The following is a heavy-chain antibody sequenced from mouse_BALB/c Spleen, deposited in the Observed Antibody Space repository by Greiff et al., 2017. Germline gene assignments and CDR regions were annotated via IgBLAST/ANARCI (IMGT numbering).Heavy chain of an antibody. Sequence: EVQGVESGGGLVQPGESLKLSCESNEYEFPSHDMSWVRKTPEKRLELVAAINSDGGSTYYPDTMERRFIISRDNTKQTLYLQMSSLRSEDTALYYCERHAYRYDGFAYWGQGTLVTVSA. CDR1: EYEFPSHD. CDR2: INSDGGST. D-gene: IGHD2-14*01. J-gene: IGHJ3*01. CDR3: ERHAYRYDGFAY. V-gene: IGHV5-2*01.